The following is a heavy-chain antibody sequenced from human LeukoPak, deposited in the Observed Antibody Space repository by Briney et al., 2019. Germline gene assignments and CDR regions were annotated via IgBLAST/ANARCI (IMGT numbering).Heavy chain of an antibody. CDR2: INHSGST. D-gene: IGHD6-6*01. J-gene: IGHJ3*02. V-gene: IGHV4-34*01. CDR1: GGSFSGYY. Sequence: SETLSLTCAVYGGSFSGYYWSWIRQPPGKGLEWIGEINHSGSTNYNPSLKSRVTISVDTSKNQFSLKLSSVTAADTAAYYCARDESIAARRSAFDIWGQGTMVTVSS. CDR3: ARDESIAARRSAFDI.